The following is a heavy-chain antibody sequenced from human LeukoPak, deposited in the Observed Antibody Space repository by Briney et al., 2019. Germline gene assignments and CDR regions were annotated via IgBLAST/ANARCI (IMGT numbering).Heavy chain of an antibody. J-gene: IGHJ6*02. CDR3: ASSGGWDGMDV. Sequence: HPGGSLRLSCAASGFTVSSYYMNWVRQAPGKGLEWVSVIYSGSSTYYADSVKARFTISRDNSKNTLYLQMNSLRAEDTAVYYCASSGGWDGMDVWGQGPAVTVSS. D-gene: IGHD1-1*01. CDR1: GFTVSSYY. V-gene: IGHV3-53*01. CDR2: IYSGSST.